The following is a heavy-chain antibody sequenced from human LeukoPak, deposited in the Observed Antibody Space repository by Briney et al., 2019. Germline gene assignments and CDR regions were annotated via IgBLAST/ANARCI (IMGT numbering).Heavy chain of an antibody. V-gene: IGHV4-34*01. Sequence: PSETLSLTCAVYGGSFSGYYWSWIRQPPGKGLEWIGEINHSGSTNYNPSLTSRVTVSVDTSTNQFSLKLSSVTAADTAVYYCARETSDIVATIFDYWGQGTLVTVSS. J-gene: IGHJ4*02. CDR1: GGSFSGYY. D-gene: IGHD5-12*01. CDR2: INHSGST. CDR3: ARETSDIVATIFDY.